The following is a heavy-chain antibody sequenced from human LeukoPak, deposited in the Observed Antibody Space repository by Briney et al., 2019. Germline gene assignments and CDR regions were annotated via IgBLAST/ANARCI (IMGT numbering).Heavy chain of an antibody. J-gene: IGHJ2*01. D-gene: IGHD2-2*01. V-gene: IGHV3-48*01. CDR2: ISSISSTR. CDR3: ARDYLHRLNEYQKPWYFHL. CDR1: GFTFSSYS. Sequence: GESLRLSCRACGFTFSSYSMNWVRQAPGKGLEWVAYISSISSTRYYADSVKGRFTIYRDNAKNSLYLQMNGLRAEDTAVYYCARDYLHRLNEYQKPWYFHLWGRGTLVTVSS.